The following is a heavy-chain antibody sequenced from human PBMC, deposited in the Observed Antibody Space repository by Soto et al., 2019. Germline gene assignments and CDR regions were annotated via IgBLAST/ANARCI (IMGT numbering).Heavy chain of an antibody. D-gene: IGHD2-2*01. CDR2: INAGNGNT. Sequence: QVQLVQSGAEVKKPGASVKVSCKASGYTFTSYAMHWVRQAPGQRLEWMGWINAGNGNTKYSQKFQGRVIITRDTSASTAYMELSSLRSEDTAVYYCARSSPIVVVPAAHYYYGMDVWGQGTTVTVSS. CDR1: GYTFTSYA. V-gene: IGHV1-3*01. CDR3: ARSSPIVVVPAAHYYYGMDV. J-gene: IGHJ6*02.